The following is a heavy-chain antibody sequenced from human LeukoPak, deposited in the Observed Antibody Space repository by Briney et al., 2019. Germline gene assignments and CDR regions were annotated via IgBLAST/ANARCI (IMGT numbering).Heavy chain of an antibody. CDR3: AGEFHY. CDR2: IYTSGNT. Sequence: SETLSLTCTVSGGSISSSGDYWSWIRQPAGKGLEWIGRIYTSGNTNYNPSLKSRLTISLDTSKNQFSLKLNSVTAADTAVYYCAGEFHYWGQGTLVTVSS. V-gene: IGHV4-61*02. CDR1: GGSISSSGDY. J-gene: IGHJ4*02. D-gene: IGHD2-21*01.